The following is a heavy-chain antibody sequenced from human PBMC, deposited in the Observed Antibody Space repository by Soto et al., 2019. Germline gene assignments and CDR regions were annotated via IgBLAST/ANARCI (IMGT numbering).Heavy chain of an antibody. D-gene: IGHD3-3*01. J-gene: IGHJ6*02. CDR2: INHSGST. CDR1: GGSFSGYS. Sequence: ASETLSLTCAVYGGSFSGYSWSWIRQPPGKGLEWVGEINHSGSTNYNPYLKSRVVISVDTSKKQFSLKLISVQVADTAVYYCARVKYAYADFWSGYYPGPSYGMDVWGQGTTVTVSS. V-gene: IGHV4-34*01. CDR3: ARVKYAYADFWSGYYPGPSYGMDV.